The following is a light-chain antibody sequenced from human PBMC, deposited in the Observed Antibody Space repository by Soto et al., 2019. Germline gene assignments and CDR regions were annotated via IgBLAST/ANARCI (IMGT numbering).Light chain of an antibody. CDR2: AAS. CDR3: QQLFDSPIT. J-gene: IGKJ5*01. CDR1: QGISSW. Sequence: DIKMTHSPSPASASVGARVTIPCRASQGISSWLAWYQVKPGKAPKLLIYAASTLESGVPSRFSATVSGTEFSLTITSLQPGDFATYYCQQLFDSPITFGQGKRLEIK. V-gene: IGKV1-12*01.